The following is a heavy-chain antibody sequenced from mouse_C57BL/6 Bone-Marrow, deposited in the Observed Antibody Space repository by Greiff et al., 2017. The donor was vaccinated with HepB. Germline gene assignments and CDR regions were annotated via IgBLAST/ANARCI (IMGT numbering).Heavy chain of an antibody. J-gene: IGHJ4*01. CDR3: TTNGYYMDY. CDR2: IDPENGDT. V-gene: IGHV14-4*01. Sequence: VQLKESGAELVRPGASVKLSCTASGFNIKDDYMHWVKQRPEQGLEWIGWIDPENGDTEYASKFQGKATITADTSSNTAYLQLSSLTSEDTAVYYCTTNGYYMDYWGQGTSVTVSS. D-gene: IGHD2-3*01. CDR1: GFNIKDDY.